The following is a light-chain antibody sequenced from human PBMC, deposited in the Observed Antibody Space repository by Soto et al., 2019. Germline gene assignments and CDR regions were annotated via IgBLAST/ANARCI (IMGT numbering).Light chain of an antibody. J-gene: IGKJ5*01. Sequence: IVLTQSPGTLSLSPGERVTLSCKASQSVTTRLAWYQHKPGQAPRLIMYDASGRAPGTPDRFSGRGSGTDFTLSISRLEPEDFAVYYCQQFRNSVITFGQGTRLEIK. V-gene: IGKV3-20*01. CDR3: QQFRNSVIT. CDR2: DAS. CDR1: QSVTTR.